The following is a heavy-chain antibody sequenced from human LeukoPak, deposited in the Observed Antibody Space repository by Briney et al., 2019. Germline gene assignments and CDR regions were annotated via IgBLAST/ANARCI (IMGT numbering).Heavy chain of an antibody. CDR3: ARDPPTKYNWNAGDNWFDP. Sequence: PGGSLRLSCAASGFTFDDYGMSWVRQAPGKGLEWVSGINWNGGSTGYADSVKGRFTISRDNAKNSLYLQMNSLRAEDTALYYCARDPPTKYNWNAGDNWFDPWGQGTLVTVSS. V-gene: IGHV3-20*04. D-gene: IGHD1-1*01. CDR1: GFTFDDYG. J-gene: IGHJ5*02. CDR2: INWNGGST.